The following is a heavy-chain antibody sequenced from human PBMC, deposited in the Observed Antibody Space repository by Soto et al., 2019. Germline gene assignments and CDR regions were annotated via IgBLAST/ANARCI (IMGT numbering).Heavy chain of an antibody. CDR3: AKGENYYDSSGPI. J-gene: IGHJ3*02. CDR2: ISGSGGST. V-gene: IGHV3-23*01. Sequence: GGSLRLSCAASGFTFSSYAMSWVRQAPGKGLEWVSAISGSGGSTYYADSVKGRFTISRDNSKNTLYLQMNSLRAEDTAAYYCAKGENYYDSSGPIWGQGTMVTVSS. D-gene: IGHD3-22*01. CDR1: GFTFSSYA.